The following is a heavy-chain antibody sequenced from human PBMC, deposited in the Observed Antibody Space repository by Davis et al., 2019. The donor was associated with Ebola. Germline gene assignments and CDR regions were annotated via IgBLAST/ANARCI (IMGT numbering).Heavy chain of an antibody. D-gene: IGHD3-3*01. J-gene: IGHJ4*02. V-gene: IGHV3-7*01. CDR1: GFTFSSYW. CDR2: IKQDGSEM. CDR3: ARGAYYDFWSGYHQRPYYFDY. Sequence: GGSLRLSCAASGFTFSSYWMSWVRQAPGKGPEWVANIKQDGSEMYYVDSVKGRFTISRDNAKNSLYLQMNSLRAEDTAVYYCARGAYYDFWSGYHQRPYYFDYWGQGTLVTVSS.